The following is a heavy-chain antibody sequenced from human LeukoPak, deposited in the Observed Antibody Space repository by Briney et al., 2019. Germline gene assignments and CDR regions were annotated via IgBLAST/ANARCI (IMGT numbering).Heavy chain of an antibody. CDR2: ISSSSSYI. CDR1: GFTFSSYS. V-gene: IGHV3-21*01. D-gene: IGHD2-2*01. J-gene: IGHJ4*02. Sequence: GGSLRLSCAASGFTFSSYSMNWVRQAPGKGLEWVSSISSSSSYIYYADSVKGRFTISRDNAKNSLYLQMNSLRAEDTAVYYCARRSSITKLPSPFDYWGQGTLVTVSS. CDR3: ARRSSITKLPSPFDY.